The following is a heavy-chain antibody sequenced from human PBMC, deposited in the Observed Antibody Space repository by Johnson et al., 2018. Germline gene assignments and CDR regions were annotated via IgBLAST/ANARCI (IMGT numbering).Heavy chain of an antibody. CDR3: ARARMPYGDYLEYFQH. V-gene: IGHV3-33*01. CDR1: EFTFSTYG. D-gene: IGHD4-17*01. Sequence: QVQLVEAGGGVVQPGRSLRLCCAASEFTFSTYGMHWVRQAPGKGLEWVAVMWYDGSNKYYADSVKGRFTISRDNSKNTLYLQMNNLRAEDTAVYYCARARMPYGDYLEYFQHWGQGTLVTVSS. J-gene: IGHJ1*01. CDR2: MWYDGSNK.